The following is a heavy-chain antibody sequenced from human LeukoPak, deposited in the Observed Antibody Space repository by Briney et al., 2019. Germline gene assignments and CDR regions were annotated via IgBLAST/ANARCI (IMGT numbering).Heavy chain of an antibody. J-gene: IGHJ1*01. V-gene: IGHV3-74*01. CDR1: GFTFSSYW. CDR3: ARDRVYYYYDSPISSRLQH. Sequence: PGGSLRLSCAASGFTFSSYWMHWVRQAPGKGLVWVSRINSDGSSTSYADSVKGRFTISRDNAKNTLYLQMNSLRAEDTAVYYCARDRVYYYYDSPISSRLQHWGQGTLVTVSS. D-gene: IGHD3-22*01. CDR2: INSDGSST.